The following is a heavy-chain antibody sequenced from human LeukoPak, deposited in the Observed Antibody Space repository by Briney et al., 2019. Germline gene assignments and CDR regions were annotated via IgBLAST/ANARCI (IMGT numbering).Heavy chain of an antibody. CDR1: GFTFSSYS. J-gene: IGHJ4*02. CDR2: IRSKSYGGTS. V-gene: IGHV3-49*04. D-gene: IGHD3-10*01. Sequence: GGSLRLSCAASGFTFSSYSMNWVRQAPGKGLEWVAFIRSKSYGGTSEYAASVRGRFTVSRDDSKSIAYLQMESPKTEDTAVYYCSRDFWRFGLDFWGQGTPVTVSS. CDR3: SRDFWRFGLDF.